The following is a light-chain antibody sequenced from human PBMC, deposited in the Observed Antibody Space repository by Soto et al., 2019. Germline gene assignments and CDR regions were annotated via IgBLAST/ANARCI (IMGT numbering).Light chain of an antibody. CDR2: AAS. Sequence: DLQMTQSPSSLSASVGDRVNITCRASQSISSYLNWYQQKPGKAPKLLIYAASSLQSGVPSRFSGSGSGTEFTLTISSLQPEDFATYYCQQSYSTPLTFGGGTKVEIK. CDR1: QSISSY. J-gene: IGKJ4*01. CDR3: QQSYSTPLT. V-gene: IGKV1-39*01.